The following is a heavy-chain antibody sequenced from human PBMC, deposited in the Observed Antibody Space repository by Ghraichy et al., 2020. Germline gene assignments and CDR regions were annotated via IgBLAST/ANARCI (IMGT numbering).Heavy chain of an antibody. D-gene: IGHD3-22*01. CDR1: GDSFSSGTYS. V-gene: IGHV4-30-2*01. Sequence: SETLSLTCAVSGDSFSSGTYSWSWIRQPPGKGLEWIGYIYDGGTTYYNPSLESRLTMSLDMSKNQFSLRLTSVTAADTAVYYCASYYYDSGGSFVIDYWGQGTLVTVSS. CDR2: IYDGGTT. CDR3: ASYYYDSGGSFVIDY. J-gene: IGHJ4*02.